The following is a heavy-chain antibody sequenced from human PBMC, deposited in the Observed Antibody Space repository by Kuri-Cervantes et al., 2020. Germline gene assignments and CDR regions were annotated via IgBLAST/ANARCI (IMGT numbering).Heavy chain of an antibody. CDR2: LGWNSGSI. CDR1: GFTFSSYA. V-gene: IGHV3-9*01. Sequence: LSLTCAASGFTFSSYAMHWVRQVPGKGLGWVSHLGWNSGSIAYTDSVKGRFTISRDNAKNSLYLQMNSLRPEDTAIYYCAKDHIEARRGGIGGFDVWGQGTLVTVSS. CDR3: AKDHIEARRGGIGGFDV. J-gene: IGHJ3*01. D-gene: IGHD5-12*01.